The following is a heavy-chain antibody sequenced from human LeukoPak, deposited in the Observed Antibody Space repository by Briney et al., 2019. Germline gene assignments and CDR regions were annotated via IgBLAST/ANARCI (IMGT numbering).Heavy chain of an antibody. J-gene: IGHJ3*02. CDR3: ARGAHDAFDI. CDR1: GGSISSYY. CDR2: IYYSGST. V-gene: IGHV4-59*01. Sequence: PSGTLSLTCTVSGGSISSYYWSWIRQPPGKGLEWIGYIYYSGSTNYNPSLKSRVTISVDTSKNQFSLKLSSVTAADTAVYYCARGAHDAFDIWGQGTMVTVSS.